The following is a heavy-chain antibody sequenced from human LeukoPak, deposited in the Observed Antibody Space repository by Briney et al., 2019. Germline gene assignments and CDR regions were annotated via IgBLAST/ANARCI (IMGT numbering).Heavy chain of an antibody. Sequence: PSETLSLTCTVSGGSVSSGSYYWNWIRQPPGKGLEWIGYIYYSGSTNYNPSLKSRVTISVDTSKNQFSLKLISVTAADTAVYYCARDRVRGNSNPFFDYWGQGTLVTVSS. CDR3: ARDRVRGNSNPFFDY. D-gene: IGHD4-11*01. V-gene: IGHV4-61*01. CDR2: IYYSGST. CDR1: GGSVSSGSYY. J-gene: IGHJ4*02.